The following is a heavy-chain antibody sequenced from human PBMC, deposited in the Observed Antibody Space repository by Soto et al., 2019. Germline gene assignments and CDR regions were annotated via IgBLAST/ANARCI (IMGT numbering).Heavy chain of an antibody. V-gene: IGHV4-31*03. CDR3: ERDNIYDSSGYSWFDT. D-gene: IGHD3-22*01. CDR2: IYYSGST. CDR1: GGSISSGSYY. J-gene: IGHJ5*02. Sequence: SETLSLTCTVSGGSISSGSYYWSWIRQHPGKGLEWIGYIYYSGSTYYNPSLKSRVTISVDTSKNQFSLKLSSVTAADTAVYYCERDNIYDSSGYSWFDTWGQGTLVTVSS.